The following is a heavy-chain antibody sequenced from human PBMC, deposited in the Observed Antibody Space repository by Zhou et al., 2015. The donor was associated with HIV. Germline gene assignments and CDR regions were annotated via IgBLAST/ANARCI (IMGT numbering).Heavy chain of an antibody. Sequence: QVQLVQSGAEVKKPGASVKVSCKTSGYRFIGFYMHWVRQAPGQGLEWMGRIIPIFGTANYAQKFQGRVTITADESTSTAYMELSSLRSEDTAVYYCARDGPADSGYGRWGQGTLVTVSS. V-gene: IGHV1-69*01. D-gene: IGHD5-12*01. CDR1: GYRFIGFY. J-gene: IGHJ4*02. CDR2: IIPIFGTA. CDR3: ARDGPADSGYGR.